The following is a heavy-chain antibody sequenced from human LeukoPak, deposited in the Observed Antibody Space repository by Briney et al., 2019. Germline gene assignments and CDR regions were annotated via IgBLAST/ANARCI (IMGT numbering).Heavy chain of an antibody. Sequence: GGSLRLSCAASGFTFSSYAMSWVRQAPGKGLEWVSAINDTGAYTYFADSVKGRFTISRDNSKNTLYLQMHRLRAEDTAVYYCAKDALYSGSFFAFDIWGQGTMVTVSS. CDR1: GFTFSSYA. J-gene: IGHJ3*02. V-gene: IGHV3-23*01. D-gene: IGHD1-26*01. CDR2: INDTGAYT. CDR3: AKDALYSGSFFAFDI.